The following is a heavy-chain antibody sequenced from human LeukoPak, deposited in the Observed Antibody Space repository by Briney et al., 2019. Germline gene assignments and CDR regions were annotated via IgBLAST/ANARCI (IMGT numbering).Heavy chain of an antibody. Sequence: SETLSLTCTVSGGSISSSSYYWGWIRQPPGKGLEWIGSIYYSGSTYYNPSLKSRVTISVDTSKNQFSLKLSSVTAADTAVYYCARLLYGDYGNDYWGQGTLVTVSS. J-gene: IGHJ4*02. D-gene: IGHD4-17*01. CDR2: IYYSGST. V-gene: IGHV4-39*01. CDR3: ARLLYGDYGNDY. CDR1: GGSISSSSYY.